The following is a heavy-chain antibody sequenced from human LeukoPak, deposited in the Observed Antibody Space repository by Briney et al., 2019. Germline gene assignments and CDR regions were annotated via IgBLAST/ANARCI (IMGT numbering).Heavy chain of an antibody. J-gene: IGHJ4*02. CDR1: GDSVSSKSVA. CDR2: TYYRSKWFN. D-gene: IGHD3-10*01. Sequence: SQTLSLTCAISGDSVSSKSVAWNWIRQSPSRGLEWLGRTYYRSKWFNDYAVSVKGRISINPDTSKNQFSLQMNSVTPEDTAVYYCARATVRVYDYWGQGTLVTVSS. CDR3: ARATVRVYDY. V-gene: IGHV6-1*01.